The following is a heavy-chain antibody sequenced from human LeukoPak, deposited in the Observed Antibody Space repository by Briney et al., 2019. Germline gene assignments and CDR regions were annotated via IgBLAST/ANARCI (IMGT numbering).Heavy chain of an antibody. CDR1: GFTFSSFE. V-gene: IGHV3-48*03. Sequence: PGGSLRLSCAASGFTFSSFEMNWVRQAPGKGLEWVSYISSSGSTIYYADSVKGRFTISRDNAKNSLYLQMNSLRAEDTAVYYCASGAFLYRYYRYWGQGTLVTVSS. CDR3: ASGAFLYRYYRY. CDR2: ISSSGSTI. D-gene: IGHD3-16*02. J-gene: IGHJ4*02.